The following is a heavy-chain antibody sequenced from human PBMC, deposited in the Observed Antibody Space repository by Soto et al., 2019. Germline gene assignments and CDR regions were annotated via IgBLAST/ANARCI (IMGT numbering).Heavy chain of an antibody. V-gene: IGHV3-30*18. D-gene: IGHD4-17*01. Sequence: GSLRLSCAASGFTFSSFAMHWVRQAPGKGLEWVAVISSDGIYKYYPDSVKGRFTISRDNSKNTLYLQMNSLRAEDTAVYYCAKDSPHGVFDYWGQGTLVTVSS. CDR2: ISSDGIYK. CDR3: AKDSPHGVFDY. CDR1: GFTFSSFA. J-gene: IGHJ4*02.